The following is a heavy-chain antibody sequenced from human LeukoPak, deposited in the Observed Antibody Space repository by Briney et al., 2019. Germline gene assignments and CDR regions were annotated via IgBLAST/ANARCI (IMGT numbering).Heavy chain of an antibody. Sequence: PGGSLRLSCAASGFTFSSYWMSWVRQAPGKGLEWVANIKQDGSEKYYVDSVKGRFTISRDNAKNSLYLQMNSLRAEDTAVYRCARRSEIVVVVAATRYGLYYFDYWGQGTLVTVSS. V-gene: IGHV3-7*01. D-gene: IGHD2-15*01. J-gene: IGHJ4*02. CDR2: IKQDGSEK. CDR1: GFTFSSYW. CDR3: ARRSEIVVVVAATRYGLYYFDY.